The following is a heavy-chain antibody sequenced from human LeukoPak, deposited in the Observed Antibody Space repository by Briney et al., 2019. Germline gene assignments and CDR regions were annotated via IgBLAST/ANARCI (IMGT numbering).Heavy chain of an antibody. D-gene: IGHD2-2*01. CDR3: ARRVVVPAANKCLDY. J-gene: IGHJ4*02. CDR1: GGSFSGYY. CDR2: INHSGST. Sequence: TSETLSLTCAVYGGSFSGYYWSWIRQPPGKGLEWIGEINHSGSTNYNPSLKSRVTISVDTSKNQFSLKLSSVTVADTAVYYCARRVVVPAANKCLDYWGQGTLVTVSS. V-gene: IGHV4-34*01.